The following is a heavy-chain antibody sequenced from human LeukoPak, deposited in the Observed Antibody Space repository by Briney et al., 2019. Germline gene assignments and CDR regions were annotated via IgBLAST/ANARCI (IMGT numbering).Heavy chain of an antibody. J-gene: IGHJ6*03. CDR2: INPNSGGT. Sequence: ASVKVSSTASGYTFTGYYMHWVRQAPGQGLEWTGWINPNSGGTNYAQKFQGRVTMTRDTSISTAYMELSRLRSDDTAVYYCASWGGYSYGHGGYYDYYYMDVWGKGTTVTVSS. CDR1: GYTFTGYY. CDR3: ASWGGYSYGHGGYYDYYYMDV. D-gene: IGHD5-18*01. V-gene: IGHV1-2*02.